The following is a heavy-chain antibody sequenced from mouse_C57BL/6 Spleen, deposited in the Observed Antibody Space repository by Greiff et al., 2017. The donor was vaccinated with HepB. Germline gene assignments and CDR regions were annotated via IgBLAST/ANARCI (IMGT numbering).Heavy chain of an antibody. CDR1: GYAFSSYW. CDR2: IYPGDGDT. Sequence: QVQLQQSGAELVKPGASVKISCKASGYAFSSYWMNWVKQRPGKGLEWIGQIYPGDGDTNYNGKFKGKATLTADKSSSTPYMQLSSLTSEDSAVYFCARPYGSSYWYFDVWGTGTTVTVSS. D-gene: IGHD1-1*01. CDR3: ARPYGSSYWYFDV. J-gene: IGHJ1*03. V-gene: IGHV1-80*01.